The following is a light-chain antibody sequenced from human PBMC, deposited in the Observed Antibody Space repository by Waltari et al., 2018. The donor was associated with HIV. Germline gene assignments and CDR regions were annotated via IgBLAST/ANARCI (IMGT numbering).Light chain of an antibody. CDR3: QQLNSYPHT. CDR2: SAS. J-gene: IGKJ2*01. Sequence: DIQLTQSPSLLSASVGDRVIITCRASQGISSYLAWYQQKPGGAPNLLIYSASTLQSGVPSRFSGSGSGTEFTLTISSLQPEDFATYYCQQLNSYPHTFGQGTKLKIK. CDR1: QGISSY. V-gene: IGKV1-9*01.